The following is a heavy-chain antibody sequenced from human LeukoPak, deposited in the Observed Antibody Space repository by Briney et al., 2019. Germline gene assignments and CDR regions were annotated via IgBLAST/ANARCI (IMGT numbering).Heavy chain of an antibody. CDR2: IIPIFGTA. CDR3: ARDSYGDYVRNAFDI. Sequence: GASVKVSCKASGGTFSSYAISWVRQAPGQGLEWMGGIIPIFGTANYAQKFQGRVTITADESTSTAYMGLSSLRSEDTAVYYCARDSYGDYVRNAFDIWGQGTMVTVSS. V-gene: IGHV1-69*01. D-gene: IGHD4-17*01. J-gene: IGHJ3*02. CDR1: GGTFSSYA.